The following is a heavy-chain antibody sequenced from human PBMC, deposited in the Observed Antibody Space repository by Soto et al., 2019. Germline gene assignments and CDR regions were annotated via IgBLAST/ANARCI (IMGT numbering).Heavy chain of an antibody. V-gene: IGHV4-39*01. D-gene: IGHD5-12*01. CDR1: GGSISSSSYY. CDR3: ARMDIVATITEDYYYYMDV. J-gene: IGHJ6*03. CDR2: IYYSGST. Sequence: QLQLQESGPGLVKPSETLSLTCTVSGGSISSSSYYWGWIRQPPGKALEWIGSIYYSGSTYYNPSLKLRVTISVDTSKNLFALKLGSVTAADTAVYYCARMDIVATITEDYYYYMDVWGKGTTVTVSS.